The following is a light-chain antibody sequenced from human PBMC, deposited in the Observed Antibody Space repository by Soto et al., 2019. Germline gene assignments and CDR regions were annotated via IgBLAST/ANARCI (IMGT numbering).Light chain of an antibody. J-gene: IGKJ3*01. V-gene: IGKV1-33*01. CDR2: DAS. Sequence: DIQMTQSPSSLSASVGDRVTITCQASQDISNYLNWYQQKPGKAPKLLIYDASNLETGVPSRFSGSGSGTDFTFTISSLQPEDIATYYCQQYDNLRQHFGPGTKVDIK. CDR1: QDISNY. CDR3: QQYDNLRQH.